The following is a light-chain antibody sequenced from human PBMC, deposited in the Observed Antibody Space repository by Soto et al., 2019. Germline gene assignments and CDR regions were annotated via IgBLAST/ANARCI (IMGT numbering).Light chain of an antibody. CDR3: QHYNSWPWT. Sequence: ETVMTQSPATLSVSPGERATLSCRASQSLNSNLAWYQQKPGQAPRLLIDGASDRATDIPDRFSGSGYGTEFTLSISSLESEDFAVDYGQHYNSWPWTFGQGTKVYIK. CDR2: GAS. CDR1: QSLNSN. V-gene: IGKV3-15*01. J-gene: IGKJ1*01.